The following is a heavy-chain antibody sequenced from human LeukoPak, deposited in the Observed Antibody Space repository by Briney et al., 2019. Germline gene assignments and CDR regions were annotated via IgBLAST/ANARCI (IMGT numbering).Heavy chain of an antibody. CDR1: GGSFSGYY. CDR2: INHSGNT. CDR3: ARVTGYMIEDYFDY. D-gene: IGHD3-9*01. V-gene: IGHV4-34*01. J-gene: IGHJ4*02. Sequence: SETLSLTCAVYGGSFSGYYWTWIRQSPGKGLEWIGEINHSGNTNYNPSLKSRVTISVDTSKNQFSLQVTSVTAADTAVYYCARVTGYMIEDYFDYWGQGILVTVSS.